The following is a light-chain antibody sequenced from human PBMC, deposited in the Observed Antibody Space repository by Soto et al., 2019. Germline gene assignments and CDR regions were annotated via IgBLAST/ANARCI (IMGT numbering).Light chain of an antibody. CDR1: SSDVGSYNY. Sequence: QSALTQPTSVSGSPGQSITISCTGTSSDVGSYNYVSWYQQHPGKSPKLMIFEVTNRPSGVSNRFSGSKSANTASLTISGLQTEDEAHYYCSSYTSSTTLVFGGGTKVTVL. J-gene: IGLJ2*01. CDR3: SSYTSSTTLV. CDR2: EVT. V-gene: IGLV2-14*01.